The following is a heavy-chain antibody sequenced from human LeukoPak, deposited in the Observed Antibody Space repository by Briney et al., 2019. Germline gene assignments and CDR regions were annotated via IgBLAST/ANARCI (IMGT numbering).Heavy chain of an antibody. V-gene: IGHV3-30-3*02. Sequence: GGSLRLSCAASGFTFSSYAMHWVRQAPGKGLEWVAVISYDGSNKYYADSVEGRFTISRDNAKNSLYLQMDSLRAEDTAVYYCVKGPYSDILTARPDWFDSWGQGTLVTVSS. CDR1: GFTFSSYA. D-gene: IGHD3-9*01. CDR2: ISYDGSNK. J-gene: IGHJ5*01. CDR3: VKGPYSDILTARPDWFDS.